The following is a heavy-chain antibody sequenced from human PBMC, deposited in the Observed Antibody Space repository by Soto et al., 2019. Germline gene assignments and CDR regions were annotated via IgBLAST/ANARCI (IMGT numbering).Heavy chain of an antibody. CDR3: ARGSGTYYYDSSGYLNF. CDR2: INHSGST. Sequence: PSETLSLTCAVYGGSFSGYYWSWIRQPPGKGLEWIGEINHSGSTNYNPSLKSRVTISVDTSKNQFSLKLSSVTAADTAVYYCARGSGTYYYDSSGYLNFLGQGTLVTVSS. J-gene: IGHJ4*02. V-gene: IGHV4-34*01. D-gene: IGHD3-22*01. CDR1: GGSFSGYY.